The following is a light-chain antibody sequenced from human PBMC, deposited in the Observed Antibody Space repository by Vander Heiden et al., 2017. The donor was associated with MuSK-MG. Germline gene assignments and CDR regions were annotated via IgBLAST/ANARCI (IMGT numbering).Light chain of an antibody. CDR1: KLGDKY. CDR3: QAWDSSTVV. CDR2: KDS. V-gene: IGLV3-1*01. Sequence: SYALTQPPSVSVSPGQTASITCSGDKLGDKYACWYQQKPGQSPVLVIYKDSKRPSGIPERFSGSNSGNTATLTISGTQAVDEAYYYCQAWDSSTVVFGGGTKLTVL. J-gene: IGLJ2*01.